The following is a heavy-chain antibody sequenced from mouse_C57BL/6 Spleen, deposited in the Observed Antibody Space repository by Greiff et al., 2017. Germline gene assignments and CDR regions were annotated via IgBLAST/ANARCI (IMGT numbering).Heavy chain of an antibody. Sequence: VQLQQSGPELVKPGASVKIPCKASGYTFTDYNMDWVKQSHGKSLEWIGDINPNNGGTIYNQKFKGKATLTVDKSSSTAYMELRSLTAEDTAVYYCARGRRSNPWYVDVWGTGTTVTVSS. D-gene: IGHD1-1*01. V-gene: IGHV1-18*01. CDR1: GYTFTDYN. CDR2: INPNNGGT. CDR3: ARGRRSNPWYVDV. J-gene: IGHJ1*03.